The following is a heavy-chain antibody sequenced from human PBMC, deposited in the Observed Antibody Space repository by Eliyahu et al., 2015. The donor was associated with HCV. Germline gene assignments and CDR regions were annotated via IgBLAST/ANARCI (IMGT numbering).Heavy chain of an antibody. Sequence: QVQLQESGPGLVKPSETLSLTCXVXGXSXPPYYWXWIRXPPGKGLEWXGYIHYSGSTNYNPSLKSRVTISVDTSKNQFXLNLTSVTAADTAMYYCASGGGGIAVTGTGGWFDPWGQGTLVTVSS. CDR1: GXSXPPYY. J-gene: IGHJ5*02. D-gene: IGHD6-19*01. CDR3: ASGGGGIAVTGTGGWFDP. V-gene: IGHV4-59*01. CDR2: IHYSGST.